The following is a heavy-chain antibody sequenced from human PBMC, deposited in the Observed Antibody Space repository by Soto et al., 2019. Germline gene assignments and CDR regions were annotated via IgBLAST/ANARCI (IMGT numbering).Heavy chain of an antibody. CDR3: AKPQKLQYSRSSLHYFYHGMDV. CDR1: GFPLRTYA. J-gene: IGHJ6*02. D-gene: IGHD6-6*01. Sequence: QVQLVESGGAMVQPGRSLRLSCVASGFPLRTYAMHWVRQAPGKGLEWVAVISYDGSNEYYADSVKGRFAISKDNSKNTLYLQMNSPRREDTATYYCAKPQKLQYSRSSLHYFYHGMDVWGQGTTVTVSS. V-gene: IGHV3-30*18. CDR2: ISYDGSNE.